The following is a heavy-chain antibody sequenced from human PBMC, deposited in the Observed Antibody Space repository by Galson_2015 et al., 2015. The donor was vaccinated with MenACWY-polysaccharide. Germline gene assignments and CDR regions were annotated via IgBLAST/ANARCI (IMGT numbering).Heavy chain of an antibody. V-gene: IGHV3-74*01. Sequence: SLRLSCAASGFTFSSYWMHWVRQVPGKGLVWVSRINSGGSSTSNADSVKGRFTISRDNAKNTLYLQMNSLRAEDTAVYYCAREGVGLDSAFDYWGQGTLVTVSS. CDR3: AREGVGLDSAFDY. CDR1: GFTFSSYW. D-gene: IGHD1-26*01. CDR2: INSGGSST. J-gene: IGHJ4*02.